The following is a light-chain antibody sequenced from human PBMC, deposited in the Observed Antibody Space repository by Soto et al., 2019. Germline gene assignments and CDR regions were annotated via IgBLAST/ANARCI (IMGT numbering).Light chain of an antibody. CDR3: QQYYSYPPT. J-gene: IGKJ1*01. CDR1: QGISSY. Sequence: AIRMTQSPSSFSASTGDRVTITCRASQGISSYLAWYQQKPGNAPKLLIYAASTLPSGVPSRFSGSGSGTDFTLTISLLKSEDLATYYCQQYYSYPPTFGQGTKVEIK. CDR2: AAS. V-gene: IGKV1-8*01.